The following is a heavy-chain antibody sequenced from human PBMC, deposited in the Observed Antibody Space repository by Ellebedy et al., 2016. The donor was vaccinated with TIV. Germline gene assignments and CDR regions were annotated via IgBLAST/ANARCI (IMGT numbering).Heavy chain of an antibody. CDR3: ARHSGSSSWYVYYFDY. J-gene: IGHJ4*02. V-gene: IGHV4-39*01. D-gene: IGHD6-13*01. Sequence: SETLSLTCTVSGGSISSSSYYWGWIRQPPGKGLEWIGSIYYSGSTYYNPSLKSRVTISVDTSKNQFSLKLSSVTAADTAVYYCARHSGSSSWYVYYFDYWGQGTLVIVSS. CDR2: IYYSGST. CDR1: GGSISSSSYY.